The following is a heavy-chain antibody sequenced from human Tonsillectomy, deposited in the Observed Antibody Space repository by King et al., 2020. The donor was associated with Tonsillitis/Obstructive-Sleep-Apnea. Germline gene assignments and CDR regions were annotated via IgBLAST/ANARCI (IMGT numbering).Heavy chain of an antibody. CDR1: GFTFSSAW. CDR3: TAGXGXTTTXYFXX. CDR2: XKSKTDGGTX. Sequence: VQLVESGGGLVKPGGSLRLSCVASGFTFSSAWMSWVRQAPGXGLEWVGRXKSKTDGGTXDXXVPVXDRXXISRDDSKNTLYLQMNSLKTEDTAVFXXTAGXGXTTTXYFXXWGQXXXVTVSS. V-gene: IGHV3-15*01. J-gene: IGHJ4*02. D-gene: IGHD1-1*01.